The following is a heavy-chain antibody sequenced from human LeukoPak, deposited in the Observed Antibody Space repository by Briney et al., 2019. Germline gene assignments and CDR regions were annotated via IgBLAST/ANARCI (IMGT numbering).Heavy chain of an antibody. D-gene: IGHD3-22*01. CDR2: IKSKTDGGTT. CDR3: ILAEGVYYDISGYYCSFDL. Sequence: GGSLRLSCAASGFTFSNAWMSWVRQAPGKGLEWVGRIKSKTDGGTTDYAAPVKGRFTISRKDSKNTLQLPMNSLKTEDTDVDYFILAEGVYYDISGYYCSFDLWGQGTLVTVSS. J-gene: IGHJ4*02. CDR1: GFTFSNAW. V-gene: IGHV3-15*01.